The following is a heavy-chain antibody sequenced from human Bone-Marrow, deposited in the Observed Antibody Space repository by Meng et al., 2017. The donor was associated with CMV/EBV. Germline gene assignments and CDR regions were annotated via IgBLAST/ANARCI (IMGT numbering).Heavy chain of an antibody. CDR2: ISGSGGST. CDR1: GFTFSSYA. Sequence: GESLKISCAASGFTFSSYAMSWVRQAPGKGLEWVSAISGSGGSTYYADSVKGRFTISRDNSKNTLYLQMNSLRAEDTAVYYCAKTLSNTYYYTYYYHGMDVWGQGTTVTVSS. CDR3: AKTLSNTYYYTYYYHGMDV. D-gene: IGHD3-22*01. V-gene: IGHV3-23*01. J-gene: IGHJ6*02.